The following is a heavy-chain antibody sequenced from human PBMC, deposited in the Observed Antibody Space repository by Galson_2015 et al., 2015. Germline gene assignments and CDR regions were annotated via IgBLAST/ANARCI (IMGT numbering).Heavy chain of an antibody. CDR2: IDEDGTST. D-gene: IGHD1-14*01. J-gene: IGHJ4*01. Sequence: SLRLSCAASGFTLNTYWMSWVRQAPGKGLEWVANIDEDGTSTYYVGSVRGRFTISRDDTRNSLHLQMNNLRVEDTAAYYCAKDAFSKPYCWGPGTLVTVSS. CDR1: GFTLNTYW. CDR3: AKDAFSKPYC. V-gene: IGHV3-7*03.